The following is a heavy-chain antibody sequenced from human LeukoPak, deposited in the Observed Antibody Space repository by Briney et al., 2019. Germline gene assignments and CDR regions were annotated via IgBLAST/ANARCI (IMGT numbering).Heavy chain of an antibody. CDR2: INPNSGGT. V-gene: IGHV1-2*02. D-gene: IGHD2-2*01. CDR1: GGTFSSYA. CDR3: ARVGAPLGYCSSTSCYEAFDI. Sequence: GASVKVSCKASGGTFSSYAISWVRQAPGQGLEWMGWINPNSGGTNYAQKFQGRVTMTRDTSISTAYMELSRLRSDDTAVYYCARVGAPLGYCSSTSCYEAFDIWGQGTMVTVSS. J-gene: IGHJ3*02.